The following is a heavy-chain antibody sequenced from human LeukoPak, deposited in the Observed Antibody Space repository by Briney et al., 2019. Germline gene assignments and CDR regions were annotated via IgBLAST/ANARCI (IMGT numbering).Heavy chain of an antibody. CDR2: IYYSGST. V-gene: IGHV4-39*07. D-gene: IGHD2-15*01. CDR1: GGSISSSSYY. J-gene: IGHJ4*02. CDR3: ARGIYSGGSCFFDY. Sequence: SETLSLTCTVSGGSISSSSYYWGWIRQRPGKGLEWIGSIYYSGSTYYNPSLKSRVTISVDTSKNQFSLKLSSVTAADTAVYYCARGIYSGGSCFFDYWGQGTLVTVSS.